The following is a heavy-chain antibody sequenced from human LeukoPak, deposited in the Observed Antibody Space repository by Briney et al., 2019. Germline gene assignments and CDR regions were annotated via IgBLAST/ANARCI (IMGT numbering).Heavy chain of an antibody. J-gene: IGHJ5*02. CDR3: AREVVPAATWFDP. V-gene: IGHV4-34*01. CDR2: INHSGST. Sequence: PSETLSLTCAVYGGSFSGYYWSWIRQPPGKGLEWIGEINHSGSTNYNPSLKSRVTISVDTSKIQFSLKLSSVTAADTAVYYCAREVVPAATWFDPWGQGTLVTVSS. D-gene: IGHD2-2*01. CDR1: GGSFSGYY.